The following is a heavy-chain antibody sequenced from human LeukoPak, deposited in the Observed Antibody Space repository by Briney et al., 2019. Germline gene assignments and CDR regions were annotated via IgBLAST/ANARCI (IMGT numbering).Heavy chain of an antibody. Sequence: ASVKVSCKASGYTFTGYYMHWVRQAPGQGLEWMGWINPNSGGTNYAQKFQGRVTMTRDTFISTAYMELSRLRSDDTAVYYCASVGAAAGTGFDYWGQGTLVTVSS. D-gene: IGHD6-13*01. CDR2: INPNSGGT. CDR3: ASVGAAAGTGFDY. V-gene: IGHV1-2*02. CDR1: GYTFTGYY. J-gene: IGHJ4*02.